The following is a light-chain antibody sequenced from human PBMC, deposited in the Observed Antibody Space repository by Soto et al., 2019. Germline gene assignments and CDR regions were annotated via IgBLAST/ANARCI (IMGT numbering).Light chain of an antibody. CDR1: QSISSW. CDR2: AAS. J-gene: IGKJ1*01. Sequence: DIQMTQSPSTLSASVGDRVTITCRASQSISSWLAWYQQKPGKAPKLLIYAASTLQSGVPSRFSGSGSGTDFTLTISCLQSEDFATYYCQQYYSYPWTFAQGPKVDI. CDR3: QQYYSYPWT. V-gene: IGKV1-5*01.